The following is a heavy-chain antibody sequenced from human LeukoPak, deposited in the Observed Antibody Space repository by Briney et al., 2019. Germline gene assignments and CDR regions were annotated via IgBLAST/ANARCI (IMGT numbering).Heavy chain of an antibody. V-gene: IGHV4-4*09. J-gene: IGHJ5*02. CDR3: ATSYDVKTAPYDL. Sequence: PSETLSLTCTVSGGSISSYCWSWVRQSPGKGLEWIGYIFPSGRTDYNPSLKSRDTMSIDRSKSQVSLELRFLTAADTAVYYCATSYDVKTAPYDLWGQGTLVTAAS. CDR1: GGSISSYC. D-gene: IGHD3-16*01. CDR2: IFPSGRT.